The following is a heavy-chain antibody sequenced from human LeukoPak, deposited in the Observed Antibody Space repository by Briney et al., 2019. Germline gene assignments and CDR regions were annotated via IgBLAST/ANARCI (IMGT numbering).Heavy chain of an antibody. CDR1: GESFSGYY. CDR2: INHSGTT. D-gene: IGHD4-17*01. CDR3: ARSPTTVTRSLDY. V-gene: IGHV4-34*01. J-gene: IGHJ4*02. Sequence: SETLSLTCAVYGESFSGYYWSWIRQPPRKGLEWSGEINHSGTTTYNPSLKSRVTISVDTSKNQFSLKLNSVTAADTAVYYCARSPTTVTRSLDYWGQGTLVTVSS.